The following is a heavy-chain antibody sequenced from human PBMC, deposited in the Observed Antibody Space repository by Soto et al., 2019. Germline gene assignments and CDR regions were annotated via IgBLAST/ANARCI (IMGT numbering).Heavy chain of an antibody. CDR3: ARDRWPAPFDY. CDR2: ISSSSSYI. V-gene: IGHV3-21*01. J-gene: IGHJ4*02. Sequence: PVGSLRLSCAASGFTFSSYSMNWVRQAPGKGLEWVSSISSSSSYIYYADSVKGRFTISRDNAKNSLYLQMNSLRAEDTAVYYCARDRWPAPFDYCGQGTLVTVSS. D-gene: IGHD6-13*01. CDR1: GFTFSSYS.